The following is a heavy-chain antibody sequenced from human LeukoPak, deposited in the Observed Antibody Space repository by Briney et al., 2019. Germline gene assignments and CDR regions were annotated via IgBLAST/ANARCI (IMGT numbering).Heavy chain of an antibody. Sequence: SETLSLTCGVSGGSITSTNWWSWVRQPPGQGLEWIGEISLTGRTNYNPSLKSRVTMSVETSKNQLSLILTSVTAADTAVYYCARGPYSSDAGYWGQGTLVTVSS. D-gene: IGHD6-25*01. CDR3: ARGPYSSDAGY. CDR1: GGSITSTNW. CDR2: ISLTGRT. V-gene: IGHV4-4*02. J-gene: IGHJ4*02.